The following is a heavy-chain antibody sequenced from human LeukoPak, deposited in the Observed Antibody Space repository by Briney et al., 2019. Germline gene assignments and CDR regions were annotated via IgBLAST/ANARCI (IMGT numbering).Heavy chain of an antibody. V-gene: IGHV3-30-3*01. CDR1: GFTFSSYA. CDR3: ARDRYSSGWNWFDP. CDR2: ISYDGSNK. D-gene: IGHD6-19*01. J-gene: IGHJ5*02. Sequence: PGRSLRLSCAASGFTFSSYAMHWVRQAPGKGLEWVAVISYDGSNKYYADSVKGRFTISRDNSKNTLYLQMNCLRAEDTAVYYCARDRYSSGWNWFDPWGQGTLVTVSS.